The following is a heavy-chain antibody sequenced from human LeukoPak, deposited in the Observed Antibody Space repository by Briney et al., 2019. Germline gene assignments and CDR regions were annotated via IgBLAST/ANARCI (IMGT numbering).Heavy chain of an antibody. CDR3: ARGTYSSSWSDYYYYMDV. Sequence: SGTLSLTCTVSGGSISSYYWSWIRQPPGKGLEWIGYIYYSGSTNYNPSLKSRVTISVDTSKNQFSLKLSSVTAADTAVYYCARGTYSSSWSDYYYYMDVWGKGTTVTVSS. V-gene: IGHV4-59*01. CDR1: GGSISSYY. CDR2: IYYSGST. D-gene: IGHD6-13*01. J-gene: IGHJ6*03.